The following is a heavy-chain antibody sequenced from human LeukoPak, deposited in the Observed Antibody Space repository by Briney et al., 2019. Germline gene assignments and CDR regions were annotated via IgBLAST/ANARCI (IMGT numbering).Heavy chain of an antibody. CDR2: ISYDGSNK. D-gene: IGHD5-24*01. CDR1: GFTFSSYG. CDR3: AKVMVEMATFDAFDI. V-gene: IGHV3-30*18. Sequence: GGSLRLSCEASGFTFSSYGMHWVRQAPGKGLEWVAVISYDGSNKYYADSVKGRFTISRDNSKNTLYLQMNSLRAEDTAVYYCAKVMVEMATFDAFDIWGRGTMVTVSS. J-gene: IGHJ3*02.